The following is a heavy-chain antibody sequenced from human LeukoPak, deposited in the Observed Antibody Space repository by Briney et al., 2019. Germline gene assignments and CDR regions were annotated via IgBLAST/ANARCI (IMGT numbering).Heavy chain of an antibody. J-gene: IGHJ5*02. CDR1: GGSFSGYY. CDR2: INDSGST. CDR3: ARGVSHRNFDWLFH. Sequence: KPSETLSLTCAVYGGSFSGYYWNWIRQPPGKGLEWIGEINDSGSTNYNSSLKSRVTISVDTSKNQFSLKLSSVTAADTAVYYCARGVSHRNFDWLFHWDQGTQVTVSS. V-gene: IGHV4-34*01. D-gene: IGHD3-9*01.